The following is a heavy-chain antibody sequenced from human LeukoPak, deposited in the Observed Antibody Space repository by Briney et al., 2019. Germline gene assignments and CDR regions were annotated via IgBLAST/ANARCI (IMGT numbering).Heavy chain of an antibody. Sequence: FQGRVTITRDTSASTAYMELSSLRSEDMAVYYCARSGSSWYVTFFDYWGQGTLVTVSS. D-gene: IGHD6-13*01. J-gene: IGHJ4*02. V-gene: IGHV1-3*02. CDR3: ARSGSSWYVTFFDY.